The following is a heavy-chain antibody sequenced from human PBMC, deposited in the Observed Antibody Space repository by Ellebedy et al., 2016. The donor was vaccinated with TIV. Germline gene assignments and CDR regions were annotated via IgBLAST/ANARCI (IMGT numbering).Heavy chain of an antibody. CDR1: GYTFTSYY. J-gene: IGHJ2*01. CDR2: INPSGGST. Sequence: ASVKVSCKASGYTFTSYYMHCVRQAPGQGLEWMGIINPSGGSTSNAQKIQGRVTMTRDTSTSTVYMELTSLRSEDTAVYYCARGGSGTDWYFDLWGRGTLVTVSS. D-gene: IGHD6-13*01. CDR3: ARGGSGTDWYFDL. V-gene: IGHV1-46*01.